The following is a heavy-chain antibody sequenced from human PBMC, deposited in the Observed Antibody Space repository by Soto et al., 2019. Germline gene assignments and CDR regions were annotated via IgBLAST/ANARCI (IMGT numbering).Heavy chain of an antibody. CDR3: ARAQRIVATTHYYYGMDV. J-gene: IGHJ6*02. CDR1: GGTFSSYA. V-gene: IGHV1-69*13. Sequence: SVKVSCKAFGGTFSSYAISWVRQAPGQGLEWMGGIIPIFGTANYAQKFQGRVTITADESTSTAYMELSSLRSEDTAVYYCARAQRIVATTHYYYGMDVWGQGTTVTVSS. D-gene: IGHD5-12*01. CDR2: IIPIFGTA.